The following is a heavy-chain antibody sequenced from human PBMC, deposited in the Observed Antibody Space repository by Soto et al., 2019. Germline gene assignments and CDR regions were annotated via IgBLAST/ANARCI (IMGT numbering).Heavy chain of an antibody. CDR3: ARSTTYYDFWSGYSYDPPTNYYYYGMDV. CDR2: INPNSGGT. D-gene: IGHD3-3*01. CDR1: GYTFTGYY. V-gene: IGHV1-2*04. Sequence: QVQLVQSGAEVKKPGASVKVSCKASGYTFTGYYMHWVRQAPGQGLEWMGWINPNSGGTNYAQKFQGWVTMTRDTSISTAYMELSRLRSDDTAVYYCARSTTYYDFWSGYSYDPPTNYYYYGMDVWGQGTTVTVSS. J-gene: IGHJ6*02.